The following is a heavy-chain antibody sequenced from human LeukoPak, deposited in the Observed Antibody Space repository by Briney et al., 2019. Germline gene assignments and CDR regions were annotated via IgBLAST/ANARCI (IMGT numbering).Heavy chain of an antibody. Sequence: GGSLRLSCAASGFTFGSYGMHWVRQAPGKGLEWVTFIRPDGSNKYYADSVKGRFTISRDNAKNSLYLQMNSLRAEDTAVYYCARGGILTGYYRYWGQGTLVTVSS. CDR2: IRPDGSNK. CDR1: GFTFGSYG. J-gene: IGHJ4*02. V-gene: IGHV3-30*02. CDR3: ARGGILTGYYRY. D-gene: IGHD3-9*01.